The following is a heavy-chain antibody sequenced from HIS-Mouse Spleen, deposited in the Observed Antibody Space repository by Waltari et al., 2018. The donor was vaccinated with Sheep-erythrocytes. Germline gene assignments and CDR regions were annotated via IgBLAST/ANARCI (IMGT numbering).Heavy chain of an antibody. CDR2: ISSSSSYL. D-gene: IGHD4-17*01. V-gene: IGHV3-21*01. CDR1: GFTFSSYS. J-gene: IGHJ4*02. CDR3: ARVAAVTTYYFDY. Sequence: EVQLVESGGGLVKPGGSLRLSCAASGFTFSSYSMNWVRQAPGKGLGWVSSISSSSSYLYSADSVKGRFTISRDNAKNSLYLQMNSLRAEDTAVYYCARVAAVTTYYFDYWGQGTLVTVSS.